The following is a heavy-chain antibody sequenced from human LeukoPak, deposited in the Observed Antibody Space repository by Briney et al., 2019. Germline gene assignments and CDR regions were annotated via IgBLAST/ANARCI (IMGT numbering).Heavy chain of an antibody. V-gene: IGHV4-34*01. CDR2: INHSGST. Sequence: SETLSLTCAVYGGSFSGYYWSWIRQPPGKGLEWIGQINHSGSTNYNPSLKSRVTISVDTSKNQFSLKLSSVTAADTAVYYCARTDCSSTSCYDRAFDYWGQGTLGTVSS. J-gene: IGHJ4*02. CDR3: ARTDCSSTSCYDRAFDY. CDR1: GGSFSGYY. D-gene: IGHD2-2*01.